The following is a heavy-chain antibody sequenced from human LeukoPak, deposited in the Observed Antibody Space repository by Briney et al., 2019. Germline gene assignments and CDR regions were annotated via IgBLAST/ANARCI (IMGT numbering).Heavy chain of an antibody. Sequence: PSETLSLTCAVYGRSFSGYYWSWIRQPPGKGLEWIGEINHSGSTNYNPSLKSRVTISVDTSKNQFSLKLSSVTAADTAVYYCASHGGINYGDYEVDYWGQGTLVTVSS. CDR2: INHSGST. V-gene: IGHV4-34*01. J-gene: IGHJ4*02. CDR3: ASHGGINYGDYEVDY. CDR1: GRSFSGYY. D-gene: IGHD4-17*01.